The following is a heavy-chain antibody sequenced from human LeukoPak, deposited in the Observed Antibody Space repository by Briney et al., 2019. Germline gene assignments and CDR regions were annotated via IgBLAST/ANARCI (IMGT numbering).Heavy chain of an antibody. J-gene: IGHJ5*02. CDR3: ARSYYYDSSGYYYGNWFDP. CDR2: MNPNSGNT. V-gene: IGHV1-8*03. CDR1: GYTFTSYD. D-gene: IGHD3-22*01. Sequence: ASVKVSCKASGYTFTSYDINWVRQATGQGLEWMGWMNPNSGNTGYAQKFQGRVTITRNTSISTAYMELSSLRSEDTAAYYCARSYYYDSSGYYYGNWFDPWGQGTLVTVSS.